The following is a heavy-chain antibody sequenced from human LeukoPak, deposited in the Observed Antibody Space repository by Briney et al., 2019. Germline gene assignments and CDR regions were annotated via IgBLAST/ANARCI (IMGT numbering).Heavy chain of an antibody. Sequence: GGSLRLSCAASGFTVSSSYMTWVRQAPGKGLEWVSIIYTGGNTYYADSVKGRFTISRDNSKNTVYLQMNSLRAEDTAVYYCARGAAVAVTFDSWGQGTLVTVSS. V-gene: IGHV3-53*01. CDR2: IYTGGNT. CDR3: ARGAAVAVTFDS. D-gene: IGHD6-19*01. J-gene: IGHJ4*02. CDR1: GFTVSSSY.